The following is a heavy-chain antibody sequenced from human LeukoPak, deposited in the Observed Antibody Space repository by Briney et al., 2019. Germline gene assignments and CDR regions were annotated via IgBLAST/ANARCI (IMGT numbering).Heavy chain of an antibody. J-gene: IGHJ6*02. Sequence: SETLSITCTVSGGSISSYYWSWIRQPPGKGLEWIGYIYYSGSTNYNPSLKSRVTISVDTSKNQFSLKLSSVTAADTAVYYCARDRAMVRGVNYYYGMDVWGQGTTVTVSS. D-gene: IGHD3-10*01. CDR2: IYYSGST. V-gene: IGHV4-59*01. CDR3: ARDRAMVRGVNYYYGMDV. CDR1: GGSISSYY.